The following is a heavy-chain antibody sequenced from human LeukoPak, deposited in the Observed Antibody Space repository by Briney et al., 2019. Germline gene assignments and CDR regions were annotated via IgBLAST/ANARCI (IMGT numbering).Heavy chain of an antibody. CDR2: FDPEDGET. CDR3: ARGGLDTAMVPSGYYYYGMDV. J-gene: IGHJ6*02. CDR1: GYTLTELS. D-gene: IGHD5-18*01. Sequence: ASVKVSCKVSGYTLTELSMHWVRQAPGKGLEWMGGFDPEDGETIYAQKFQGRVTMTEDTSTDTAYMELSSLRSEDTAVYYCARGGLDTAMVPSGYYYYGMDVWGQGTTVTVSS. V-gene: IGHV1-24*01.